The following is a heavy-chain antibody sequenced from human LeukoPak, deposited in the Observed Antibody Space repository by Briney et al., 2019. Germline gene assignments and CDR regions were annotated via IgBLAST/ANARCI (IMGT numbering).Heavy chain of an antibody. V-gene: IGHV5-51*03. Sequence: GESLKISCKGSGYSFTSYWIGWVRQMPGKGLEWMALIYPGDSDTRYSPSFQGQVTFSADKSISTAYLQWSSLKASDTAMYYCARPPDYYDSSGYAYWGQGTLVTVSS. CDR1: GYSFTSYW. CDR2: IYPGDSDT. J-gene: IGHJ4*02. D-gene: IGHD3-22*01. CDR3: ARPPDYYDSSGYAY.